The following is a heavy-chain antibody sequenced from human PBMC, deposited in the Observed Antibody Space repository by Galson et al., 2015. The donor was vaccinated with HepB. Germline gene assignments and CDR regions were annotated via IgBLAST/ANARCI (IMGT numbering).Heavy chain of an antibody. D-gene: IGHD1-26*01. V-gene: IGHV1-69*17. J-gene: IGHJ3*02. CDR1: GGTFSSYA. CDR2: IIPIFGIA. CDR3: ARDLVGSDAFDI. Sequence: SCKASGGTFSSYAINWVRQAPGQGLEWMGGIIPIFGIANYAQKFQGRVTITADKSTSTAYMELSSLRSEDTAVYYCARDLVGSDAFDIWGQGTMVTVSS.